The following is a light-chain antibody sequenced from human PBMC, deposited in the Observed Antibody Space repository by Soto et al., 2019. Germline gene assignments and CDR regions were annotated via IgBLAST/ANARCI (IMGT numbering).Light chain of an antibody. CDR2: GAS. CDR3: QQYASSPLT. V-gene: IGKV3-20*01. CDR1: QTVGRNY. J-gene: IGKJ4*01. Sequence: EIVLTQSPGTLSLSPGERATLSCRASQTVGRNYVAWYQQKPGQTPRLLIYGASNRATGIPDRISGSGSGTDFTLTISRLEPEDLTVYYCQQYASSPLTFGGGTRVEIK.